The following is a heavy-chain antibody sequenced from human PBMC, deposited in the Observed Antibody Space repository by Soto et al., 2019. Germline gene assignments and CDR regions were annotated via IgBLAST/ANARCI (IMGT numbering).Heavy chain of an antibody. Sequence: QITLKESGPTLVKPTQTLTLTCTFSGFSLSTSGVGVGWIRQPPGKALEWLALIYWDDDKRYSPSLKSRLIITKDTSKNQVVLTMTNMDPVDTATYYCAHRLVGATTVGMYDYWGQGTLVTVSS. CDR1: GFSLSTSGVG. V-gene: IGHV2-5*02. CDR2: IYWDDDK. J-gene: IGHJ4*02. CDR3: AHRLVGATTVGMYDY. D-gene: IGHD1-26*01.